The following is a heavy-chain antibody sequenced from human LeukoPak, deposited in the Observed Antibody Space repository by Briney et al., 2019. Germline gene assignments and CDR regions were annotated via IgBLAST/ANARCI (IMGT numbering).Heavy chain of an antibody. Sequence: GGSLRLSCAASGFTFSDYGMNWVRQAPGKGLEWVSSISDDGRNTYYADSVKGRFTVSRDNSRNTLYLQMNSLRAEDTAVYYCARDRGWIQHDIWGQGTMVTVSS. CDR3: ARDRGWIQHDI. D-gene: IGHD5-18*01. CDR2: ISDDGRNT. J-gene: IGHJ3*02. V-gene: IGHV3-23*01. CDR1: GFTFSDYG.